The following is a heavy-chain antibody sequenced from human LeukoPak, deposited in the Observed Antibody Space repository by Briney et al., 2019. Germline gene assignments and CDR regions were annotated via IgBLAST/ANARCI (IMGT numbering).Heavy chain of an antibody. Sequence: SARSLKVSCEAHGITFSSCAMSGVRQAPGKGLERVSAVSGSGVTTYYADSVKGRFTISRDNSKNTVYLQMNNLRAEDTAVYYCAKDRDILRYFADVTRGQGTLVTVSS. J-gene: IGHJ4*02. CDR1: GITFSSCA. V-gene: IGHV3-23*01. CDR3: AKDRDILRYFADVT. D-gene: IGHD3-9*01. CDR2: VSGSGVTT.